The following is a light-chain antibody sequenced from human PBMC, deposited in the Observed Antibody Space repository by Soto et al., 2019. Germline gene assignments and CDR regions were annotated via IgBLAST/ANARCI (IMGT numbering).Light chain of an antibody. CDR1: QSISSY. CDR3: QQSYSTPPWT. J-gene: IGKJ1*01. Sequence: DIQMTQSPSSLSASVGDRVTITCRASQSISSYLNWYQQKPGKAPKLLIYAAASLQSGVPSRFRGSGSGTAFTLTISSLQPEDFATYYCQQSYSTPPWTFGQGTKVEIK. V-gene: IGKV1-39*01. CDR2: AAA.